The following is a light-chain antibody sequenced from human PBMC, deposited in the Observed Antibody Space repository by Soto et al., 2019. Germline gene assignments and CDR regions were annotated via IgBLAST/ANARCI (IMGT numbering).Light chain of an antibody. J-gene: IGLJ3*02. CDR1: SGHSSYA. Sequence: QLVLTQSPSASASLGASVKLTCTLSSGHSSYAIAWHQHQAEKGPRYLMKLTSDGSHTMGDWIPDRFSGSSSGAERYLTISSPQSEDEADYYCQTWGTGIRVFGGVTKLTVL. V-gene: IGLV4-69*01. CDR3: QTWGTGIRV. CDR2: LTSDGSH.